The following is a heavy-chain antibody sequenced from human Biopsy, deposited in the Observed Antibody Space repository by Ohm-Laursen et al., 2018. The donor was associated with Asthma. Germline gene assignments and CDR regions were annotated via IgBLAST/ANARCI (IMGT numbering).Heavy chain of an antibody. CDR2: SSYSGFR. CDR3: ARVFESSEWGPFYHFGLDV. V-gene: IGHV4-59*07. J-gene: IGHJ6*02. D-gene: IGHD6-25*01. CDR1: GGSINSAY. Sequence: SDTLSLTCTFSGGSINSAYWSWIRPPPGKGLEWIGLSSYSGFRKYNPSLKSRVTISVDTSKNQLSLNLTSVIAADTAIYYCARVFESSEWGPFYHFGLDVWGQGTTVAVSS.